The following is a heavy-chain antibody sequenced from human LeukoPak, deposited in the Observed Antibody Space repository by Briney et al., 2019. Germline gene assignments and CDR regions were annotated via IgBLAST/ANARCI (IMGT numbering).Heavy chain of an antibody. Sequence: PGGSLTLSCAASGFTFSSYSMNWLRQAPGKGLERVSSVSRSSCYIYYPDSVKGRFTISRDNAQNSLYLQINSLRAEDTAVYYCARVGSGSSSYGYYYMDVWGKGTTVTVSS. D-gene: IGHD6-6*01. V-gene: IGHV3-21*01. J-gene: IGHJ6*03. CDR1: GFTFSSYS. CDR3: ARVGSGSSSYGYYYMDV. CDR2: VSRSSCYI.